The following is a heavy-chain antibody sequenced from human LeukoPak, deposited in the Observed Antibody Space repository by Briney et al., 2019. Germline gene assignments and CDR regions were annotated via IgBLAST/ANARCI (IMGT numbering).Heavy chain of an antibody. J-gene: IGHJ4*02. CDR3: AKDPQNLDYYFDY. D-gene: IGHD1-1*01. Sequence: GGSLRLSCAASGFTFSSYAMSWVRQAPGKGLEWVSAISGSGGSTYHADSVKGRFTISRDNSKNTLYLQMNSLRAEDTAVYYCAKDPQNLDYYFDYWGQGTLVTVSS. CDR2: ISGSGGST. CDR1: GFTFSSYA. V-gene: IGHV3-23*01.